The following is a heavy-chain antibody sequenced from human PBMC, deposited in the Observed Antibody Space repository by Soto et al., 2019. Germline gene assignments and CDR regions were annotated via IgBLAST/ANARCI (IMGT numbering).Heavy chain of an antibody. Sequence: QVQLVQAGAEVKKPGSSVKVSCKASGGSLSNYGISGVRQAPGQGLEWMGGIIPVFGTANYAQKFQGRVTITADDSTSIVYMDVSSLRSEDTAVYYCARGDATKIVVTTYYGMDVWSHGTTVTVSS. CDR1: GGSLSNYG. CDR2: IIPVFGTA. J-gene: IGHJ6*02. V-gene: IGHV1-69*12. CDR3: ARGDATKIVVTTYYGMDV. D-gene: IGHD4-17*01.